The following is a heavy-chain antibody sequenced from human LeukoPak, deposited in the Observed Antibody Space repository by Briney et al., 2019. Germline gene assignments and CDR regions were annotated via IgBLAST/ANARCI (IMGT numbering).Heavy chain of an antibody. D-gene: IGHD3-16*01. V-gene: IGHV1-2*02. J-gene: IGHJ4*02. CDR1: GGTFSSYA. CDR2: INPNSGDT. Sequence: ASVKVSCKASGGTFSSYAISWVRQAPGQGLEWMGWINPNSGDTKYSQKFQGRVTMTRDTSIRTAYMELTRLRSDDTAVYYCATQRGSYLWGTDFDYWGQGTLVTVSS. CDR3: ATQRGSYLWGTDFDY.